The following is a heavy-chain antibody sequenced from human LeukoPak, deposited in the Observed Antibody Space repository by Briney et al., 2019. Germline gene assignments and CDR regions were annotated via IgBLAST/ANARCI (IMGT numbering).Heavy chain of an antibody. D-gene: IGHD6-6*01. Sequence: GRSLRLSCAASGFTFSSYAMHWVRQAPGKGLEWVAVISYDGSNKYYADSVKGRFTISRDNSKNTLYLQMNSLRAEDTAVYYCARCSSKYRLTHMDVWGQGTTVTVSS. CDR3: ARCSSKYRLTHMDV. CDR2: ISYDGSNK. V-gene: IGHV3-30-3*01. J-gene: IGHJ6*02. CDR1: GFTFSSYA.